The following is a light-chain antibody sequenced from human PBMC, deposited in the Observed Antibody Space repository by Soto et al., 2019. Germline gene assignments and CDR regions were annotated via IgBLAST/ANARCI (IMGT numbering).Light chain of an antibody. CDR1: QTISTY. CDR3: QKSSSIPYT. V-gene: IGKV1-39*01. J-gene: IGKJ2*01. CDR2: GAS. Sequence: DIQMTQSPSSLFASVGDRVTITCRASQTISTYLNWYQQIPGKAPKLLIYGASNLQNGVPSRFSGSGSGTDFTLTISSLQPEDFATYYCQKSSSIPYTFGQGTKLEIK.